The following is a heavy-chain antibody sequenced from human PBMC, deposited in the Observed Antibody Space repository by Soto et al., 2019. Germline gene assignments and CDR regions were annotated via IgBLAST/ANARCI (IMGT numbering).Heavy chain of an antibody. CDR2: ISYDGSNK. J-gene: IGHJ4*02. D-gene: IGHD3-3*01. V-gene: IGHV3-30*18. CDR3: AKGSDFWSGYYVY. CDR1: GFTFSSYG. Sequence: GGSLRLSCAASGFTFSSYGMHWVRQAPGKGLEWVAVISYDGSNKYYADSVKGRFTISRDNSKNTLYLQMNSLRAEDTAVYYCAKGSDFWSGYYVYWGQGTLVTVSS.